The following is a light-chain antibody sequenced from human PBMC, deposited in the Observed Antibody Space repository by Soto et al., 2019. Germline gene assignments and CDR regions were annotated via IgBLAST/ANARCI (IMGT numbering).Light chain of an antibody. V-gene: IGLV2-14*01. CDR2: EVS. J-gene: IGLJ3*02. CDR1: SSDVGAYNF. Sequence: QSALTQPASVSGSPGQSITISCTGTSSDVGAYNFVSWYQHHPGTAPKLMIYEVSNRPSGASNRFSGSKSGNTASLTTSGLQTEDEADYYCYSYRGSNAWVFGGGTKLTVL. CDR3: YSYRGSNAWV.